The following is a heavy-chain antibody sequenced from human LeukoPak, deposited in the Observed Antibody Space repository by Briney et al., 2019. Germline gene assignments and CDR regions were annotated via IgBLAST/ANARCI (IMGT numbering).Heavy chain of an antibody. D-gene: IGHD5-12*01. Sequence: GGSLRLSCAASGITFSRFAMSGVRQAPGKGLEWVSVVSESGDSTHYAESVKGRFTISRDNSKNTLYLEMNRLRADDTAVYYCAKDAAQGYTFGTIEQDYWGQGTLVTVAS. CDR3: AKDAAQGYTFGTIEQDY. CDR1: GITFSRFA. V-gene: IGHV3-23*01. J-gene: IGHJ4*02. CDR2: VSESGDST.